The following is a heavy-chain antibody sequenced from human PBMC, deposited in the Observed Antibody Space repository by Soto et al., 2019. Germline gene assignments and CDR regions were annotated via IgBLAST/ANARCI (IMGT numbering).Heavy chain of an antibody. J-gene: IGHJ4*02. CDR2: IIPIFGTA. Sequence: ASVKVSCKASGGTFSSYAISWVRRAPGQGLEWMGGIIPIFGTANYAQKFQGRVTITADESTSTAYMELSSLRSEDTAVYYCARALKGQQLVYYFDYWGQGTLVTVSS. CDR1: GGTFSSYA. V-gene: IGHV1-69*13. D-gene: IGHD6-13*01. CDR3: ARALKGQQLVYYFDY.